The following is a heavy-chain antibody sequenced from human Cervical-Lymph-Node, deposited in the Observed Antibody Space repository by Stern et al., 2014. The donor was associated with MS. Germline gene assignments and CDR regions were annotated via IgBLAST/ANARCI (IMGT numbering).Heavy chain of an antibody. CDR2: ISHDGSNK. CDR3: ARASAARPRGGVDY. J-gene: IGHJ4*02. D-gene: IGHD6-6*01. V-gene: IGHV3-30*01. CDR1: GFTFSSYA. Sequence: QVQLVESGGGVVQPGRSLRLSCAASGFTFSSYAMHWVRQAPGKGLEWVADISHDGSNKYYADSVKGRFTISRDNSKDTLYVQMNSLRAEDTAVYYCARASAARPRGGVDYWGQGTLVTVSS.